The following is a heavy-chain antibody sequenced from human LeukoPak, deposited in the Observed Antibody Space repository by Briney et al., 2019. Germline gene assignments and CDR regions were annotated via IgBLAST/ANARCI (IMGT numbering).Heavy chain of an antibody. CDR1: GFTFSDYY. Sequence: GGSLRLSCAASGFTFSDYYMSWIRQAPGKGLEWVGRIKSKTDGGTTDYAAPVKGRFTISRDDSKNPLYLKMNSLKTEDTAVYYCTTKGTYYYDSSGYYPFGYWGQGTLSPSPQ. V-gene: IGHV3-15*01. J-gene: IGHJ4*02. D-gene: IGHD3-22*01. CDR2: IKSKTDGGTT. CDR3: TTKGTYYYDSSGYYPFGY.